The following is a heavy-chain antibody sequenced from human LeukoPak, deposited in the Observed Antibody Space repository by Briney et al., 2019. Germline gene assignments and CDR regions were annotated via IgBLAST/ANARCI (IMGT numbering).Heavy chain of an antibody. Sequence: PSETLFLTCTVSGGSISSSSYYWGWIRQPPGKGLEWIGSIYYTGTTYYNPSLKSRVTISVDMSKNQFSLKLTSVTAADTAVYYCAREGQWLTRAYPPYFDYWGQGSLVTVSS. J-gene: IGHJ4*02. CDR2: IYYTGTT. CDR1: GGSISSSSYY. CDR3: AREGQWLTRAYPPYFDY. D-gene: IGHD6-19*01. V-gene: IGHV4-39*07.